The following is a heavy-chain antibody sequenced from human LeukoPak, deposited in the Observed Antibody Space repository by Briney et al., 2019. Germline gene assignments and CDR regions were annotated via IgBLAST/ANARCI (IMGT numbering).Heavy chain of an antibody. V-gene: IGHV3-23*01. CDR3: AKDLSSSTLRSRFDY. D-gene: IGHD4-17*01. CDR1: GFTFSNYA. J-gene: IGHJ4*02. Sequence: GGSLRLSCAASGFTFSNYAMTWVRQAPGKGLEWVSAISGSGGSTYYADSVKGRFTISRDNSKNTLYLQMNSLRAEDTAVYYCAKDLSSSTLRSRFDYWGQGTLVTVSS. CDR2: ISGSGGST.